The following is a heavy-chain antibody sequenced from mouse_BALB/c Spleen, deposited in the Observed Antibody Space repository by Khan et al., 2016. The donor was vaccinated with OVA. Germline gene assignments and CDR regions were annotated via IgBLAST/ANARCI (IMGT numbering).Heavy chain of an antibody. CDR1: GYTFSSYW. J-gene: IGHJ2*01. Sequence: QVQLQQSGAELMKPGASVKISCKATGYTFSSYWLEWVKQRPGHGLKWIVEILPGSGSSNYNEKFKGKATFTADISSKTTYMQLSSLTSEDSAVYYCARVNYGSRDYFDYWGQGTTLTVSS. CDR2: ILPGSGSS. CDR3: ARVNYGSRDYFDY. D-gene: IGHD1-1*01. V-gene: IGHV1-9*01.